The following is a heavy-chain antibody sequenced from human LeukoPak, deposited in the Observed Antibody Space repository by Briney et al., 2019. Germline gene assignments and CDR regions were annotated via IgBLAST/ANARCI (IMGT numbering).Heavy chain of an antibody. V-gene: IGHV4-39*01. J-gene: IGHJ4*02. CDR2: IYYSGST. Sequence: SETLSLTCTVSGGSISGSSYYWGWIRQPPGKGLEWIGSIYYSGSTYYNPSLKSRVTISVDTSKNQFSLKLSSVTAADTAVYYCSVAGNEYFDYWGQGTLVTVSS. CDR3: SVAGNEYFDY. D-gene: IGHD6-19*01. CDR1: GGSISGSSYY.